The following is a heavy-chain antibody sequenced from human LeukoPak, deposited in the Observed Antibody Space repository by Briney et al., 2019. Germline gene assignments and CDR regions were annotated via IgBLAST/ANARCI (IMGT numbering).Heavy chain of an antibody. V-gene: IGHV3-21*01. D-gene: IGHD6-13*01. Sequence: PGGSLRLSCAASGFTFGSYSMNWVRRAPGKGLEWVSSISSSSSYIYYADSVKGRFTISRDNAKNSLYLQMNSLRAEDTAVYYCARVLPRQQLAQTYYYYGMDVWGQGTTVTVSS. CDR1: GFTFGSYS. CDR3: ARVLPRQQLAQTYYYYGMDV. CDR2: ISSSSSYI. J-gene: IGHJ6*02.